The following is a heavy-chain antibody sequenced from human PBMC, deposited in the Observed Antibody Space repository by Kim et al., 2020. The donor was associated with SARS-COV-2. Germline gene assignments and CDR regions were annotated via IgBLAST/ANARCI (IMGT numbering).Heavy chain of an antibody. CDR2: ISGSGGST. D-gene: IGHD3-22*01. CDR3: AKDPVRDMIVVVITMSDDAFDI. V-gene: IGHV3-23*01. Sequence: GGSLRLSCAASGFTFSSYAMSWVRQAPGKGLEWVSAISGSGGSTYYADSVKGRFTISRDNSKNTLYLQMNSLRAEDTAVYYCAKDPVRDMIVVVITMSDDAFDIWGQGTMVTVSS. J-gene: IGHJ3*02. CDR1: GFTFSSYA.